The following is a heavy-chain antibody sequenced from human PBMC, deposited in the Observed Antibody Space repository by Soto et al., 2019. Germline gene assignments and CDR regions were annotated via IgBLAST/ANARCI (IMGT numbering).Heavy chain of an antibody. CDR2: INHLGSI. J-gene: IGHJ6*03. CDR3: EXXXISHWAYFYYMDV. D-gene: IGHD2-21*01. CDR1: GGSLSDYF. V-gene: IGHV4-34*01. Sequence: TLSLTCVVSGGSLSDYFWSWIRQPPGMALEWIGEINHLGSINYNPSLKSRVTMSVDTSKNQFSLTLNSVTAADTATYYCEXXXISHWAYFYYMDVWDRGTTVTVSS.